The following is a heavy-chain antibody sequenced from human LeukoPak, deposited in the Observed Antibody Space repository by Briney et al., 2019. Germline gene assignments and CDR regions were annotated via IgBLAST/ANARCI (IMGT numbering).Heavy chain of an antibody. CDR1: GFTFSSYS. J-gene: IGHJ4*02. CDR3: ARDPPGIIMVRGVPRDDY. V-gene: IGHV3-21*01. CDR2: ISSSSSYI. Sequence: GGSLRLSCAASGFTFSSYSMNWVRQAPGKGLEWVSSISSSSSYIYYADSVKGRFTISRDNAKNSLYLQMNSLRAEDTAVYYCARDPPGIIMVRGVPRDDYWGQGTLVTVSS. D-gene: IGHD3-10*01.